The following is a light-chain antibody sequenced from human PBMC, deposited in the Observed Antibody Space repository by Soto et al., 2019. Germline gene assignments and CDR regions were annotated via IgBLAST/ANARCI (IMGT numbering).Light chain of an antibody. V-gene: IGLV2-14*01. CDR1: STDVNGYDY. J-gene: IGLJ1*01. CDR3: TSYTSSSTQV. CDR2: EVT. Sequence: QSVLTQPASVSGSPGQAITMSCTVNSTDVNGYDYVSWYQQHPGTAPRLIIFEVTNRPSGVSNRFSGSKSGNTASLTISGLQAEDEADYYCTSYTSSSTQVFGTGTKVTVL.